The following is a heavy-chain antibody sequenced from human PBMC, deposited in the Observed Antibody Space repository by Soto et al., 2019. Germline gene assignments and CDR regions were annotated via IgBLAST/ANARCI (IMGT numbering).Heavy chain of an antibody. V-gene: IGHV4-34*01. Sequence: QVQLQQWGAGLLKPSETLSLTCAVYGGSFSGYYWSWIRQPPGKGLEWIGEINHSGSTNYNPSLKSRVTISVDTSKNQFSLKLSSVTAADTAVYYCARGVGNCSGGSCYFDYWGQGTLVTVSS. CDR3: ARGVGNCSGGSCYFDY. J-gene: IGHJ4*02. D-gene: IGHD2-15*01. CDR2: INHSGST. CDR1: GGSFSGYY.